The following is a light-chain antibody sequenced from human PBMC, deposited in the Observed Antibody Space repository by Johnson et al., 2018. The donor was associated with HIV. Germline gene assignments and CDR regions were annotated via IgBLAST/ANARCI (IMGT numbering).Light chain of an antibody. CDR2: ENN. V-gene: IGLV1-51*02. J-gene: IGLJ1*01. CDR1: SSNIGENF. Sequence: QLVLTQPPSVSAAPGQKVTFSCSGSSSNIGENFVSWYQHLPGTAPKLLIYENNKRPSGIPDRFSGSKSGTSATLGITGLQTGDEADYYCGTWDSSLSAYVFGTGTKVTGL. CDR3: GTWDSSLSAYV.